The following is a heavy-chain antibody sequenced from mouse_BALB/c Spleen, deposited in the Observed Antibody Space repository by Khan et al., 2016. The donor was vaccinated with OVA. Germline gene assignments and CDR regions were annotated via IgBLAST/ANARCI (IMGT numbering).Heavy chain of an antibody. V-gene: IGHV1-20*02. D-gene: IGHD1-1*01. J-gene: IGHJ2*01. CDR2: FNPHIGET. Sequence: VQLKQSGPELVKPGASVKISCKASGYSFTGYFMNWVMQSHGKSLEWIGRFNPHIGETFYNQKFKGKAILTVDESSSTVHMELRSLASEDSAVYYCARKNGSDFDYWGQGTTLTVSS. CDR1: GYSFTGYF. CDR3: ARKNGSDFDY.